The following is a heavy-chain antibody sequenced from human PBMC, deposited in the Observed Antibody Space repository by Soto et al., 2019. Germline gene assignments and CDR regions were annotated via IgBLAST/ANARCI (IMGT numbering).Heavy chain of an antibody. CDR3: ARDQCLVSTSCYANWFDP. CDR1: GYTSTSYG. D-gene: IGHD2-2*01. V-gene: IGHV1-18*01. J-gene: IGHJ5*02. Sequence: GASVKVSCKSSGYTSTSYGISWVRQAPGQGLEWMGWISAYNGNTNYAQKLQGRVTMTTDTSTSTAYMELRSLRSDDTAVYYFARDQCLVSTSCYANWFDPWGQGTLVTVSS. CDR2: ISAYNGNT.